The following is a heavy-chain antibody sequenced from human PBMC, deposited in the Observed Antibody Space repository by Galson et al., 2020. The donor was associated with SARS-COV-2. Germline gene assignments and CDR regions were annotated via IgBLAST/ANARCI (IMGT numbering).Heavy chain of an antibody. Sequence: GGSLRLSCAASGFTFSSYGMHWVRQAPGKGLEWAAVIWYDGSNKYYADSVKGRFTISRDNSKNTLYLQMNSLRAEDTAVYYCAREGTYGSGSSGMDVWGQGTTVTVSS. D-gene: IGHD3-10*01. CDR3: AREGTYGSGSSGMDV. CDR2: IWYDGSNK. V-gene: IGHV3-33*01. CDR1: GFTFSSYG. J-gene: IGHJ6*02.